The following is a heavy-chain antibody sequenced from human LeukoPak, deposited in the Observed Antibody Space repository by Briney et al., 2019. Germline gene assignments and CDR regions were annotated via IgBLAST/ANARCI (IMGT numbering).Heavy chain of an antibody. D-gene: IGHD6-13*01. CDR3: AADKQQLSYYFDY. CDR1: GYTLTAYY. J-gene: IGHJ4*02. V-gene: IGHV1-2*02. Sequence: ASVKVSCKAAGYTLTAYYIHWLRQAPGQGLEWMGRIKSNTGGTKYVEKFEGRFTMTRDTSISTIYMELSSLRSDDTAVYYCAADKQQLSYYFDYWGQGTLVTVSA. CDR2: IKSNTGGT.